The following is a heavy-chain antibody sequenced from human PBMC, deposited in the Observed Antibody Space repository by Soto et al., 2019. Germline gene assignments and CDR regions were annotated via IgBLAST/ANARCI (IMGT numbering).Heavy chain of an antibody. J-gene: IGHJ6*03. Sequence: VQLEESGGGLVKPGGSLRLSCAASGFTFSDYYMTWIRQAPGKGLEWVSYVNSNGNAIYYAESVKGRFTISRDNAKKSLSLLMNSLRPEDTAVYFCARFGDCGGPNCNIYYHHYYLDVWGKGTTVTVSS. V-gene: IGHV3-11*01. CDR1: GFTFSDYY. CDR3: ARFGDCGGPNCNIYYHHYYLDV. D-gene: IGHD2-21*01. CDR2: VNSNGNAI.